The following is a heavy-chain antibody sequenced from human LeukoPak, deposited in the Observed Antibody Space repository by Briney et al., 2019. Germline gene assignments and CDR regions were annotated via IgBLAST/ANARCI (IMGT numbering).Heavy chain of an antibody. CDR3: ARVSFDSSGYLFNY. V-gene: IGHV4-39*07. CDR2: IYYSGST. CDR1: GGSISSSSYY. Sequence: RSSETLSLTCTVSGGSISSSSYYWGWIRQPPGKGLEWIGSIYYSGSTYYNPSLKSRVTISVDTSKNQFSLKLSSVTAADTAVYYCARVSFDSSGYLFNYWGQGTLVTVSS. J-gene: IGHJ4*02. D-gene: IGHD3-22*01.